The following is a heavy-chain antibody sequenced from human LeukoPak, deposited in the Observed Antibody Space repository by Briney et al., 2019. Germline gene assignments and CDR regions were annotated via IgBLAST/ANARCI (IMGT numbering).Heavy chain of an antibody. Sequence: SETLSLTCTVSGDSINSLDLWSWVRQPPGKGLEWIGEMYLSGTTHSNPSVKSRVTISIDKSKNQFFLNLSSVTAADTAVYCCAGLVGRYSSGLYYYYFDYWGQGTLVTVSS. J-gene: IGHJ4*02. D-gene: IGHD3-22*01. V-gene: IGHV4-4*01. CDR3: AGLVGRYSSGLYYYYFDY. CDR1: GDSINSLDL. CDR2: MYLSGTT.